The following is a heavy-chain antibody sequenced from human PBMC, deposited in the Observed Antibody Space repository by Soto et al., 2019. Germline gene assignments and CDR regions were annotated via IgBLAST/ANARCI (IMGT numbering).Heavy chain of an antibody. CDR2: IYWDDDK. CDR1: GFSLSTSGVG. V-gene: IGHV2-5*02. CDR3: AHFTVETLLGGY. D-gene: IGHD4-17*01. J-gene: IGHJ4*02. Sequence: QITLKESGPTLVKPTQTLTLTCTFSGFSLSTSGVGVGWIRQPPGKALEWLVVIYWDDDKRYSPSLKSRLTITKDISKNQVVLIMTNMDSVDTATYYCAHFTVETLLGGYWGQGTLVSVSS.